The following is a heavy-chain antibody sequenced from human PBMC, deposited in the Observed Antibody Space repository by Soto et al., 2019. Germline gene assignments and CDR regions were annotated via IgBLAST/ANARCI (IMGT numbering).Heavy chain of an antibody. CDR2: INHSGST. CDR3: ARGDYGDHDAFDI. Sequence: QVQLQQWGAGLLKPSETLSLTCAVYGGSFSGYYWSWIRQPPGKGLEWIGEINHSGSTNYNPSLKRRVTISVDTSKNQFSLKLSSVTAADTAVYYCARGDYGDHDAFDIWGQGTMVTVSS. V-gene: IGHV4-34*01. CDR1: GGSFSGYY. D-gene: IGHD4-17*01. J-gene: IGHJ3*02.